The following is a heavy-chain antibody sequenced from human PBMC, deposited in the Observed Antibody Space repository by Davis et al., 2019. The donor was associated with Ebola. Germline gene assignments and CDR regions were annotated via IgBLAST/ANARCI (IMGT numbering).Heavy chain of an antibody. CDR1: GGSISSSSYY. CDR2: IYYSGST. J-gene: IGHJ6*04. V-gene: IGHV4-39*07. CDR3: ARAKADYYGSGSPLYYYYGMDV. D-gene: IGHD3-10*01. Sequence: MPSETLSLTCTVSGGSISSSSYYWGWIRQPPGKGLEWIGLIYYSGSTYYNPSLKSRVTISVDTSKNQFSLKLSSVTAADTAVYYCARAKADYYGSGSPLYYYYGMDVWGKGTTVTVSS.